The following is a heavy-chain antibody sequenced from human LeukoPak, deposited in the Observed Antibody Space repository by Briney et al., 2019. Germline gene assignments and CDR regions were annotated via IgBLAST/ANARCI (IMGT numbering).Heavy chain of an antibody. CDR2: MYYSGTT. V-gene: IGHV4-39*01. J-gene: IGHJ4*02. CDR3: ARHPPRDGSAFDY. Sequence: SETLCLTCTVSGGSISSGSYYWGWIRQPPGKGLEWIASMYYSGTTFYSPSLKSRVTISVDTSKYQLSLKLGSVTAADTAVYYCARHPPRDGSAFDYWGQGTLVTVSS. CDR1: GGSISSGSYY.